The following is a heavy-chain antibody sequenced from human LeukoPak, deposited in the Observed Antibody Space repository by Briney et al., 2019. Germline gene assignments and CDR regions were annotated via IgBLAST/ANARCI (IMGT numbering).Heavy chain of an antibody. J-gene: IGHJ6*02. CDR3: ARVPMDV. V-gene: IGHV4-59*06. CDR1: GGSISSYY. CDR2: IYYSGST. Sequence: KPSETLSLTCTVSGGSISSYYWSWIRQPPGKGLEWIGYIYYSGSTYYNPSLKSRVTISVDTSKNQFSLKLSSVTAADTAVYYCARVPMDVWGRGTTVTVSS.